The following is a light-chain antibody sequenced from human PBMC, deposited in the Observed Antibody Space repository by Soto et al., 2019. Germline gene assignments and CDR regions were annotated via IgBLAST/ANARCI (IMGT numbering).Light chain of an antibody. J-gene: IGKJ3*01. Sequence: EIVLTQSPGTLSLSPGERATLSCRASQSFSSTYLAWYQQKPGQAPRLLIYGASTRATGIPDRFIGSGSGTDFTLTISRLEPEDFAVYDCQQYGSSPPFTFGPGTKVDIK. CDR3: QQYGSSPPFT. V-gene: IGKV3-20*01. CDR2: GAS. CDR1: QSFSSTY.